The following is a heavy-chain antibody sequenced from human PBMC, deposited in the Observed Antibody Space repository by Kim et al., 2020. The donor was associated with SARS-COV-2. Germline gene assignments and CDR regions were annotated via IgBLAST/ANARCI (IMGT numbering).Heavy chain of an antibody. J-gene: IGHJ4*02. CDR2: ISGSGDST. Sequence: GGSLRLSCVASGFTMSYGMAWVRRAPGKGLEWVSAISGSGDSTYYADSVKGRFSIFRENSKTTKIYLQMNSLRAEDTALYYCAKARLGRAVTGWGSELDSWGQGTLVTVSS. CDR3: AKARLGRAVTGWGSELDS. V-gene: IGHV3-23*01. CDR1: GFTMSYG. D-gene: IGHD2-21*01.